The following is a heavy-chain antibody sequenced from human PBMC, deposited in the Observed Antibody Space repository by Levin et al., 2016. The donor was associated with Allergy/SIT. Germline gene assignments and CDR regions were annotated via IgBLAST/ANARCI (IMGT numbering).Heavy chain of an antibody. Sequence: VRQMPGKGLEWMGRIDPSDSYTNYSPSFQGHVTISADKSISTAYLQWSSLKASDTAMYYCARPKRGSSGWYGQDGMDVWGQGTTVTVSS. CDR2: IDPSDSYT. J-gene: IGHJ6*02. V-gene: IGHV5-10-1*01. D-gene: IGHD6-19*01. CDR3: ARPKRGSSGWYGQDGMDV.